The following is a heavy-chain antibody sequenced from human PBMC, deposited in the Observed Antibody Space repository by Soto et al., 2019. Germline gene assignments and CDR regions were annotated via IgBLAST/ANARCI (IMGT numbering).Heavy chain of an antibody. V-gene: IGHV3-53*01. CDR1: RFTVSSKY. CDR2: IWSAGLT. D-gene: IGHD2-15*01. Sequence: GVCLRFSXAASRFTVSSKYMNWVRQAPGKGLEWVSIIWSAGLTYYADSVKGRFTISRDISKNIVYLQMNSLRVEDSALYYCARELPPDVWGQGTLVTVS. J-gene: IGHJ4*02. CDR3: ARELPPDV.